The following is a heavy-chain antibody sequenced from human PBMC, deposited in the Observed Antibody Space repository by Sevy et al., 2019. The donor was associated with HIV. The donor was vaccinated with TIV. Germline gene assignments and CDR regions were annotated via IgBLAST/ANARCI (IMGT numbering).Heavy chain of an antibody. CDR2: ISSDGNTK. CDR1: GLTFDTDG. CDR3: AKDLGYTINWYPGI. Sequence: GGSLRLSCAASGLTFDTDGMHWVRQTPGKGLEWVAVISSDGNTKYYGDSGKGRFTVSRDNSKSKLYLQMNSLRTEDTAIYFCAKDLGYTINWYPGIWGQGTLVTVSS. J-gene: IGHJ4*02. D-gene: IGHD6-13*01. V-gene: IGHV3-30*18.